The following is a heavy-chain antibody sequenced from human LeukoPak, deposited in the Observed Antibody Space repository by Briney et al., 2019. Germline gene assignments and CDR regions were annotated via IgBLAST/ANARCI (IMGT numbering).Heavy chain of an antibody. D-gene: IGHD6-19*01. J-gene: IGHJ4*02. V-gene: IGHV3-7*03. CDR1: GFTFSNYW. CDR2: IKHDGGDK. CDR3: ARTTVAGGWDY. Sequence: GGSLRLSCAASGFTFSNYWMSWVRQAPGKGLEWVANIKHDGGDKHYVDSVKGRFTIARDSAKNSLNLQMNSLRAEDTAVYYCARTTVAGGWDYWGQGSLVTVSS.